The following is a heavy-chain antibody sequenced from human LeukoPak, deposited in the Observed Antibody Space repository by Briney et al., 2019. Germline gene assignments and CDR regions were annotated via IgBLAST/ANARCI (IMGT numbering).Heavy chain of an antibody. D-gene: IGHD3-22*01. J-gene: IGHJ5*02. CDR2: ISGRGGTV. Sequence: GGSLRLSCAASGFTFSDFSINWVRQSPGRGLEWVSYISGRGGTVVYADSVKGRFTISRDNSKNTLFLQMNSLRAEDTALYYCAKGSSGYFVDLWGQGTLVTVSS. CDR3: AKGSSGYFVDL. CDR1: GFTFSDFS. V-gene: IGHV3-23*01.